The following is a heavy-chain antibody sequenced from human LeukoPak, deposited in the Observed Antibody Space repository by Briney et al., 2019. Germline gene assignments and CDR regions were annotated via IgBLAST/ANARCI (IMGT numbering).Heavy chain of an antibody. J-gene: IGHJ5*02. V-gene: IGHV3-23*01. D-gene: IGHD3-22*01. Sequence: GGSLRLSCAASGFTFNIYAMSWVRLAPGKGLQWVASMCGSAGCTFYTDSVKGRFTISRDNSNNTLYLEMNSLRAEDTAIYYCARDRPNYHESNGHYYERDGDHWGQGTLVTVSS. CDR2: MCGSAGCT. CDR1: GFTFNIYA. CDR3: ARDRPNYHESNGHYYERDGDH.